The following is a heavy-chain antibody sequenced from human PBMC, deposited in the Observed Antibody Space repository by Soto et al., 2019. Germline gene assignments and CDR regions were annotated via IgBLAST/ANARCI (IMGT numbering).Heavy chain of an antibody. CDR1: GGSISSSSYY. J-gene: IGHJ4*02. D-gene: IGHD4-17*01. CDR3: AGHLDYGGGGYFDH. Sequence: QVQLQESGPGLVKPSETLSLTCSVSGGSISSSSYYWGWIRQPPGKGLEWIGSIYSSGSTYYNPSLKSPITIYADTSKDQFSLKLNSVNAADTAMYSCAGHLDYGGGGYFDHWGQGTLVTVSS. V-gene: IGHV4-39*01. CDR2: IYSSGST.